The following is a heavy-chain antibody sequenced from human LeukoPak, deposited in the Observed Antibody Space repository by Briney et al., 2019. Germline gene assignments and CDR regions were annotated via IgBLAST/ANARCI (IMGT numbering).Heavy chain of an antibody. V-gene: IGHV4-34*01. J-gene: IGHJ6*03. CDR3: ARHGAATTLLGYYMDV. D-gene: IGHD5-12*01. CDR2: INHSGST. CDR1: GGSINSDY. Sequence: SETLSLTCTVSGGSINSDYWSWIRQPPGKGLEWIGEINHSGSTNYNPSLKSRVTISVDTSKNQFSLKLSSVTAADTAVYYCARHGAATTLLGYYMDVWGKGTTVTISS.